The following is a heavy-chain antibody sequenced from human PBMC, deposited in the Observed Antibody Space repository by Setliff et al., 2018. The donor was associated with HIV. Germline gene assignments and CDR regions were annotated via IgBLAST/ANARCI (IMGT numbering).Heavy chain of an antibody. CDR2: VYSSGST. Sequence: PSETLSLTCTVSGDSISNYFWSWVRQPPGKGLEWIGYVYSSGSTSYNPSLKSRVTMSVDTSKNQFSLKLKSVTAADTAVYYCARGYDSSGYAFDSWGQGTLVTVSS. V-gene: IGHV4-4*08. J-gene: IGHJ4*02. CDR3: ARGYDSSGYAFDS. D-gene: IGHD3-22*01. CDR1: GDSISNYF.